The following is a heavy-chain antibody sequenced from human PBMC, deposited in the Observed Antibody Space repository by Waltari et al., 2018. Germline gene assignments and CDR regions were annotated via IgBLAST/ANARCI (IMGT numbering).Heavy chain of an antibody. D-gene: IGHD1-26*01. V-gene: IGHV3-53*01. CDR1: GCPAGSNK. CDR2: IYSGGST. CDR3: ARVGATPYFDY. J-gene: IGHJ4*02. Sequence: EVQLVESGGGLIQPGGSLRLSCAASGCPAGSNKMSGVRQVPGKGLEWFSVIYSGGSTYYADSVKGRFTISRDNSKNTLYLQMNSLRAEDTAVYYCARVGATPYFDYWGQGTLVTVSS.